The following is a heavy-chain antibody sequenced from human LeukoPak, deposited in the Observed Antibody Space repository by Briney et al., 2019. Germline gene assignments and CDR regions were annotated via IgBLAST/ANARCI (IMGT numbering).Heavy chain of an antibody. D-gene: IGHD3-22*01. Sequence: GGSLRLSCAASGFTFSSYSMNWVRQAPGKGLEWVSYISSSSSIIYYADSVKGRFTISRDNAKNSLYLQMNSLRAEDTAVYYCAGSTTTYYYDATPGDWGQGTLVTVSS. CDR3: AGSTTTYYYDATPGD. CDR1: GFTFSSYS. CDR2: ISSSSSII. V-gene: IGHV3-48*04. J-gene: IGHJ4*02.